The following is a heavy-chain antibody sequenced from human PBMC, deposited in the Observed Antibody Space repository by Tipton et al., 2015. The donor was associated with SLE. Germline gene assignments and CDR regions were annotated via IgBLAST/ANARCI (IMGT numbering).Heavy chain of an antibody. CDR1: GYTFANFW. V-gene: IGHV5-51*01. CDR3: ARDQASLGLDF. Sequence: QLVQSGAEVKKPGESLKISCRVSGYTFANFWISWVRQTPGKGLEWMGFIYPGDSDTKCSPSFEGQVTISADKSTSTAYVQWNSLKTSDSAMYYCARDQASLGLDFWGQGTLVTVSS. CDR2: IYPGDSDT. J-gene: IGHJ4*02.